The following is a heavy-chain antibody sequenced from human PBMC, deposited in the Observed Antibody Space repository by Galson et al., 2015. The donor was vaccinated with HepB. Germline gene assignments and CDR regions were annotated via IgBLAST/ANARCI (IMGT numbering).Heavy chain of an antibody. D-gene: IGHD3-22*01. CDR3: ARGHDSSGYYSILREADAFDI. J-gene: IGHJ3*02. CDR1: GFTVSSNY. Sequence: SLRLSCAVSGFTVSSNYMTWVRQAPGKGLEWVSVIHNTGNTYYADSVKGRFTISRDNSKNTLYLQMNSLKASDTAMYYCARGHDSSGYYSILREADAFDIWGQGTMVTVSS. CDR2: IHNTGNT. V-gene: IGHV3-53*01.